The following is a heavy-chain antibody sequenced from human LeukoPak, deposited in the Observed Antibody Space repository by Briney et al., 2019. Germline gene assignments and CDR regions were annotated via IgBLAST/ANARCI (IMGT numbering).Heavy chain of an antibody. CDR1: GFTFSSHW. CDR3: AREVVVAATCMDY. J-gene: IGHJ4*02. V-gene: IGHV3-21*01. CDR2: ISSSSSYI. D-gene: IGHD2-15*01. Sequence: GGSLRLSYAASGFTFSSHWMTWVRQAPGKGLEWVSSISSSSSYIYYADSVKGRFTISRDNAKNSLYLQMNSLRAEDTAVYYCAREVVVAATCMDYWGQGTLVTVSS.